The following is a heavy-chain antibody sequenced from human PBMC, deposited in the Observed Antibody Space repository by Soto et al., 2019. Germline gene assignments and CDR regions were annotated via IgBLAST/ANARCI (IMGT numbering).Heavy chain of an antibody. Sequence: QVQLQESGPGLVKPSQTLSLTCTVSGGSISSGGYYWGWIRQHPGKGLEWIGYIYYSGSTYYNPSLKSRVTISVDTSKNQFSLKLSSVTAADTAVYYCARDPYDFWSGPYYYYGMDVWGQGTTVTVSS. CDR2: IYYSGST. J-gene: IGHJ6*02. CDR1: GGSISSGGYY. D-gene: IGHD3-3*01. CDR3: ARDPYDFWSGPYYYYGMDV. V-gene: IGHV4-31*03.